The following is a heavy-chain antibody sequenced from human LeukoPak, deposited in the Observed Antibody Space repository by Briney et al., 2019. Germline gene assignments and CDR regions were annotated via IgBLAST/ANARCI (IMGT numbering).Heavy chain of an antibody. V-gene: IGHV3-48*03. D-gene: IGHD1-26*01. Sequence: PGGSLRLSCAASGFTFSSYEMNWVRQAPGKGLEWVSYISSSGSTIYYADSVKGRFTISRDNAKNSLYLQMNSLRAEDTALYYCAKVLSPSIVGAPDYWGQGTLVTVSS. CDR1: GFTFSSYE. CDR2: ISSSGSTI. J-gene: IGHJ4*02. CDR3: AKVLSPSIVGAPDY.